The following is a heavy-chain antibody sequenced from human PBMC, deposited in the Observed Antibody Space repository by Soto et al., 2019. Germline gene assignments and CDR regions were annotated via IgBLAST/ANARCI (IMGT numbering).Heavy chain of an antibody. V-gene: IGHV5-10-1*01. CDR1: GYSFTSYW. D-gene: IGHD3-10*01. J-gene: IGHJ6*04. CDR2: IDPSDSYT. CDR3: AILGFGELSRPYYYYGTEV. Sequence: PGESLKISCKGSGYSFTSYWISWVRQIPWKGLEWMGRIDPSDSYTNYSPSFQGHVTISDDKSISTAYLQWSSLKASDTAMYYCAILGFGELSRPYYYYGTEVLGKGNPVTLST.